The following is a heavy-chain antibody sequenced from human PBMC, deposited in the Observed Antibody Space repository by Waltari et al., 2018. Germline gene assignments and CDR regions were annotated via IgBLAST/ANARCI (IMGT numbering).Heavy chain of an antibody. CDR1: GYPFNGYY. D-gene: IGHD3-3*01. CDR2: ISTNIGDT. Sequence: VQLVQSGAELKKPGCSVKVSCKASGYPFNGYYIHWVRQAPAQGLEWMGGISTNIGDTNYAQKLQGRFTMTRDTSTTTAYMELSRLTSDDTAGFYCARGDFRLSYYYMDVWGKGTTVTVSS. V-gene: IGHV1-2*02. J-gene: IGHJ6*03. CDR3: ARGDFRLSYYYMDV.